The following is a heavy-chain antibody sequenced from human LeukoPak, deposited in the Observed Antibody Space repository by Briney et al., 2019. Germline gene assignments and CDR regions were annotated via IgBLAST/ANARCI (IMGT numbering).Heavy chain of an antibody. CDR2: ISGSGGSI. CDR1: EFTFSTYA. CDR3: AESSNIVIVAAAIF. J-gene: IGHJ4*02. V-gene: IGHV3-23*01. Sequence: GGSLRLSCAASEFTFSTYAMSWVRQAPGKGLEWVSGISGSGGSIYYADSVKGRFTISRDNSKNTVYLQMNSLRAEDTAVYYCAESSNIVIVAAAIFWGQGTLVTVSS. D-gene: IGHD2-2*01.